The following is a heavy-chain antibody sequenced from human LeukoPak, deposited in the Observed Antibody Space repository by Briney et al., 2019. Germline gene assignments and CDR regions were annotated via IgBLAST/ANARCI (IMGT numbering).Heavy chain of an antibody. D-gene: IGHD6-19*01. CDR2: ISSNGGST. CDR3: ARDRIAVAGTFYYYGMDV. V-gene: IGHV3-64*01. J-gene: IGHJ6*02. CDR1: GFTFSSYA. Sequence: GGSLRLSCAASGFTFSSYAMHWVRQAPGKGLEYVSAISSNGGSTYYANSVKGIFTISRDNSKNTLYLQMGSLRAEDMAVYYCARDRIAVAGTFYYYGMDVWGQGTTVTVSS.